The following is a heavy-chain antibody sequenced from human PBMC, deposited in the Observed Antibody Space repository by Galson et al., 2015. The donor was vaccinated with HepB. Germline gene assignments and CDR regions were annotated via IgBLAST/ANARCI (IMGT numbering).Heavy chain of an antibody. CDR3: ASGPRNDIVGVFFGPEDY. CDR2: ISYDGGKT. D-gene: IGHD1-26*01. V-gene: IGHV3-30*03. CDR1: GFTFANYA. Sequence: SLRLSCAASGFTFANYAMHWVRQAPGQGLEWVAVISYDGGKTYYGEPVKGRFTISRSNSKNTLFLQMNSLRPEDTAVYYCASGPRNDIVGVFFGPEDYWGQGTLVSVSS. J-gene: IGHJ4*02.